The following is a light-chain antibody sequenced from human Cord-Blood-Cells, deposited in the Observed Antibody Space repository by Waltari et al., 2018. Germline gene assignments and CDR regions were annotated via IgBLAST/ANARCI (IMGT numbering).Light chain of an antibody. CDR1: QSLVHSDGNTY. J-gene: IGKJ4*01. CDR3: MQATQLHLT. CDR2: KIS. V-gene: IGKV2-24*01. Sequence: DIVMTQTPLSSPVTLGQPACISCRYSQSLVHSDGNTYLSWLQQRPGQPPTLLLYKISNQFSRVPDRFSGSGAGTDFTLTISRVETENVGVYYCMQATQLHLTFGGGTKVEIK.